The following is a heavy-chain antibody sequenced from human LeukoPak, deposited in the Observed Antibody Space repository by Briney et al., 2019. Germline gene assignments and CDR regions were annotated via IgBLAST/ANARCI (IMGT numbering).Heavy chain of an antibody. D-gene: IGHD2-21*02. CDR2: IKTDGSEK. CDR1: GFTFSKYW. V-gene: IGHV3-7*01. CDR3: ARDLDTYVVLTAYDVFDI. Sequence: GGSLRLSCEASGFTFSKYWMTWVRQAPGRGLEWVANIKTDGSEKHYVDSVEGRFTISRDNAKNSLYLQMNSLRAEDTAVYYCARDLDTYVVLTAYDVFDIWGQGTKVTVSS. J-gene: IGHJ3*02.